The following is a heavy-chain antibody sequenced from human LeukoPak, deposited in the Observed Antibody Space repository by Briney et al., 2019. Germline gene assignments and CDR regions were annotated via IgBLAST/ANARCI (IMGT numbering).Heavy chain of an antibody. CDR3: AVLHYYAMDV. J-gene: IGHJ6*02. CDR1: GFTFSSYA. Sequence: GRSLRLSCAASGFTFSSYAMHWVRQAPGKGLEWVSGISWNSGTKGYADSVKGRFTISRDNAKNSLYLQMNSLRGEDAALYYCAVLHYYAMDVWGQGTTVTVSS. V-gene: IGHV3-9*01. CDR2: ISWNSGTK. D-gene: IGHD2-8*01.